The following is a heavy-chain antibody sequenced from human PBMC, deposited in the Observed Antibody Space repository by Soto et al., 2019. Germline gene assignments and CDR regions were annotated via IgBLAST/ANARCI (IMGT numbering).Heavy chain of an antibody. J-gene: IGHJ4*02. CDR2: ISTDKGKT. CDR1: GYTFTSFG. V-gene: IGHV1-18*01. CDR3: ATRSPAFDY. Sequence: GPEVKKPGASVKVSCKTSGYTFTSFGISWVRQAPGQGLEWMGWISTDKGKTNYAQKFQGRVTMTTDTSTSTAYMELRSLRSDDTAVYYCATRSPAFDYWGQGTLVTVSS.